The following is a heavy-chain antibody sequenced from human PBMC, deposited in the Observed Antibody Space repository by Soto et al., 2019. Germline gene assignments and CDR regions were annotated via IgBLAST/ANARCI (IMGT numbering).Heavy chain of an antibody. Sequence: PSETLSLTCTVSGGSISSADYYWSWIRQPPGKGLEWIGYIYYSGSTYYNPSLKSRLTISVDTSKNQFSLKLSSVTAADTAVYYCASRLYYDFWSGYLIGAFDIWGQGTMVTVSS. CDR1: GGSISSADYY. D-gene: IGHD3-3*01. CDR2: IYYSGST. V-gene: IGHV4-30-4*01. J-gene: IGHJ3*02. CDR3: ASRLYYDFWSGYLIGAFDI.